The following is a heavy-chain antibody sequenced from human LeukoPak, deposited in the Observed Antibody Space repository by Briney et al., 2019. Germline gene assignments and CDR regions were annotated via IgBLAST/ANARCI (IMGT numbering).Heavy chain of an antibody. CDR1: GFTFSSYW. J-gene: IGHJ4*02. V-gene: IGHV3-7*01. D-gene: IGHD3-3*01. CDR3: ARDRLPYVLRFLAIFDY. Sequence: GGSLRLSCAASGFTFSSYWMSWVRQAPGKGLEWVANIKQDGSEKYYVDSVKGRFTISRDNAKNSLYLQMNSLRAEDTAAYYCARDRLPYVLRFLAIFDYWGQGTLVTVSS. CDR2: IKQDGSEK.